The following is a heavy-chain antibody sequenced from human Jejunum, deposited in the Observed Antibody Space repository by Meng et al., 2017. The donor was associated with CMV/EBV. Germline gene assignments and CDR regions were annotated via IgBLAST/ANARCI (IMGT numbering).Heavy chain of an antibody. D-gene: IGHD3-10*01. V-gene: IGHV1-2*02. J-gene: IGHJ4*02. Sequence: EYPFTDDYVHWVRQAPGQGLEWLGYLNPYTGDTNYAQKFQGRVSMTRDTPTNTAYMELTRLRSDDTALYYCAKDAGSFLDYYFDFWGQGTRVTVSS. CDR1: EYPFTDDY. CDR2: LNPYTGDT. CDR3: AKDAGSFLDYYFDF.